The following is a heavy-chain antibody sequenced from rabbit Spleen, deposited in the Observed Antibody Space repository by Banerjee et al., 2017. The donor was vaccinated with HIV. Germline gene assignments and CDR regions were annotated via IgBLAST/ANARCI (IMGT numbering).Heavy chain of an antibody. D-gene: IGHD8-1*01. CDR1: GFDFNTYY. CDR3: ARDTGSSFSSYGMDL. Sequence: QEQLKESGGGLVQPGGSLKLSCKASGFDFNTYYMCWVRQAPGKGLEWIACIGIAGGSPGYASWAKGRFTISKTSSTTVTLQMTSLTVADTATYFCARDTGSSFSSYGMDLWGQGTLVTVS. V-gene: IGHV1S45*01. CDR2: IGIAGGSP. J-gene: IGHJ6*01.